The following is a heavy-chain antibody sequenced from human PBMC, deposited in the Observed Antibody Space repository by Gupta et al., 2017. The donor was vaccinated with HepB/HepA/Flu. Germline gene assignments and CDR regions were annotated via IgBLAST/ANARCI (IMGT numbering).Heavy chain of an antibody. Sequence: VQVLESGGDLVQPGGSLRLSCPAFGFPFSSADMAWARQGPGRGLEWVSVISGDGFATYYADSVKGRFTISRDNSKNTLYLQMSRLRGEDTAVYYCAWKYYYYMAVWGKGTTVAVSS. D-gene: IGHD1-1*01. V-gene: IGHV3-23*01. J-gene: IGHJ6*03. CDR3: AWKYYYYMAV. CDR2: ISGDGFAT. CDR1: GFPFSSAD.